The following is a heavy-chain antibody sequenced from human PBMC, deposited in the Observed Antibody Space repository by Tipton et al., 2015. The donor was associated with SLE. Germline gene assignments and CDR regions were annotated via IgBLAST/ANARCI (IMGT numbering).Heavy chain of an antibody. J-gene: IGHJ4*02. V-gene: IGHV4-34*01. D-gene: IGHD6-19*01. Sequence: AGLVKPSETLSLTCAVYGGSFSGYYWSWIRQPPGKGLEWIGEINHSGSTNYNPSLKSRVTISVDTSKNQFSLKLSSVTAADTAVYYCAGRIAVAGLDYWGQGTLVTVSS. CDR1: GGSFSGYY. CDR3: AGRIAVAGLDY. CDR2: INHSGST.